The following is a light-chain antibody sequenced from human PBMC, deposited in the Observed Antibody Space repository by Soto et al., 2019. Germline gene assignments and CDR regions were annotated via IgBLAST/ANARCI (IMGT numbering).Light chain of an antibody. J-gene: IGKJ2*01. CDR3: QQYGSSPRT. CDR1: QSVSSSY. V-gene: IGKV3-20*01. CDR2: GAS. Sequence: ENVLTQSPGTLSLSLGERATLSCRASQSVSSSYLAWYQQKPGQAPRLLIYGASSRATGIPDRFSGSGSGTDFTLTISRLEPEDFAVYYCQQYGSSPRTFGQGTKLEIK.